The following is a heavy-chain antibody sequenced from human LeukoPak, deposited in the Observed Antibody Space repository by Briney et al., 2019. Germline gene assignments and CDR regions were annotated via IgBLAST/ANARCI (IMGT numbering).Heavy chain of an antibody. CDR2: ISGSGVST. Sequence: GGSLRLSCAASGFTFGVYAMSWVRQAPGKGLEWVLGISGSGVSTYYADSVKGRFTISRDNSKNTLYLQMNSLRGEDTAVYYCAKTKWLSAYYFDYWGQGTLVTVS. CDR3: AKTKWLSAYYFDY. D-gene: IGHD3-22*01. V-gene: IGHV3-23*01. J-gene: IGHJ4*02. CDR1: GFTFGVYA.